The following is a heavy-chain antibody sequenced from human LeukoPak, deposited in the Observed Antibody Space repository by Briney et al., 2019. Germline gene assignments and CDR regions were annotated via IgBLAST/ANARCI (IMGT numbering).Heavy chain of an antibody. D-gene: IGHD3-10*01. Sequence: GGSLRLSCAASGFTFSSYGMHWVRQAPGKGLEWVAVISYDGSNKYYADSVKGRFTISRDNSKSTLYLQMNSLRAEDTAVYYCAKARGAMAFDYWGQGTLVTVSS. CDR3: AKARGAMAFDY. CDR1: GFTFSSYG. CDR2: ISYDGSNK. J-gene: IGHJ4*02. V-gene: IGHV3-30*18.